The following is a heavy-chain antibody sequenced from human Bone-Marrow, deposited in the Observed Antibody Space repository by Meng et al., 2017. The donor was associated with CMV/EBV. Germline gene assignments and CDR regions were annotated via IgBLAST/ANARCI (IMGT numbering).Heavy chain of an antibody. CDR2: ISSGDYNV. J-gene: IGHJ6*02. Sequence: GESLKISCAASGFTLSIYEMNWVRQAPGKGLDWISYISSGDYNVFYADSVKGRFTISRDNAKNSLYLQMNSLRAEDTAVYYCARKNGMDVWGQGAAVTVSS. CDR1: GFTLSIYE. CDR3: ARKNGMDV. V-gene: IGHV3-48*03.